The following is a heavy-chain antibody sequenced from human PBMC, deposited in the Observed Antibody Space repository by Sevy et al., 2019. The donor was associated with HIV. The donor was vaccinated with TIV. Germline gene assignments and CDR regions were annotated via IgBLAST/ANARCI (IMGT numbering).Heavy chain of an antibody. CDR1: GFTFSNYW. Sequence: GGSLRLSCEVSGFTFSNYWMTWVRQAPGKGLEWVANIKEDGSDKYYGDSVKGRFSISRDNAKNSLYLEMNSLRAEDTAVYYCVRDGLASATDSDYWGQGTLVTVSS. J-gene: IGHJ4*02. CDR2: IKEDGSDK. D-gene: IGHD2-15*01. V-gene: IGHV3-7*01. CDR3: VRDGLASATDSDY.